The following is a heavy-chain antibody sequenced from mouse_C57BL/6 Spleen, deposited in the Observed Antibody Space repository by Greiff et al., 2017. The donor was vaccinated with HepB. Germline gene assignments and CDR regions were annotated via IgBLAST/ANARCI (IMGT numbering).Heavy chain of an antibody. Sequence: VQLQQSGAELVMPGASVKLSCKASGYTFNSYWMHWVKQRPGQGLEWIGEIDPSDSYTNYNQKFKGKSTLTVDKSSSTAYMQLSSLTSEDSAVYYCARREYDDYAMDYWGQGTAVTVSS. CDR2: IDPSDSYT. V-gene: IGHV1-69*01. D-gene: IGHD2-14*01. CDR1: GYTFNSYW. CDR3: ARREYDDYAMDY. J-gene: IGHJ4*01.